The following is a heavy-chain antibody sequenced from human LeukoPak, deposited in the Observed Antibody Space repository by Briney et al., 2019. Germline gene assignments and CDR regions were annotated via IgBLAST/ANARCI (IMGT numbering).Heavy chain of an antibody. J-gene: IGHJ4*02. D-gene: IGHD3/OR15-3a*01. Sequence: SETLSLTCAVYGGSFSGYYWSWIRQPPGKGLEWIGSIYYSGNTYYNASLKSQVSISIDTSKNQFSLRLTSVTAADTAVYYCTRQTGSGLFILPGGQGTLVTVSS. CDR3: TRQTGSGLFILP. CDR1: GGSFSGYY. CDR2: IYYSGNT. V-gene: IGHV4-34*01.